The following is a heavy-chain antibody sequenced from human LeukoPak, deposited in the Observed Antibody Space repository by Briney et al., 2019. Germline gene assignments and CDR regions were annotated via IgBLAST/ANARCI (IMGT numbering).Heavy chain of an antibody. CDR3: ARVDWLLPENYFDY. J-gene: IGHJ4*02. V-gene: IGHV3-30-3*01. CDR2: ISYDGSNK. D-gene: IGHD3-9*01. Sequence: GSSLRLSCEASGFTFSSYDMHWVRQAPGEGLEWVAVISYDGSNKNYADSVKGRFTISRDNSKNTLYLQMNSLRAEDTAVYYCARVDWLLPENYFDYWGQGTLVTVSS. CDR1: GFTFSSYD.